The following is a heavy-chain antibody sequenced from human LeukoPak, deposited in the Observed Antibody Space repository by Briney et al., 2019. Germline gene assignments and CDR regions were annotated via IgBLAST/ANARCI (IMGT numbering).Heavy chain of an antibody. CDR3: ASGLGLSVTLSKAFAFDI. Sequence: GGSLRLSCAASGFTFSSYAMSWVRQAPGKGLEWVSAISGSGGSTYYADSVKGRFTISRDNSKNTLYLQMNSLRAEDTAVYYCASGLGLSVTLSKAFAFDIWGQGTMVTVSS. CDR2: ISGSGGST. V-gene: IGHV3-23*01. D-gene: IGHD2-21*02. J-gene: IGHJ3*02. CDR1: GFTFSSYA.